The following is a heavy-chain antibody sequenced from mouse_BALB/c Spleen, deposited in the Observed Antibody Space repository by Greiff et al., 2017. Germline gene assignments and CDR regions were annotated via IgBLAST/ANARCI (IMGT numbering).Heavy chain of an antibody. J-gene: IGHJ4*01. Sequence: QVHVKQSGAELVKPGASVKLSCKASGYTFTSYYMYWVKQRPGQGLEWIGEINPSNGGTNFNEKFKSKATLTVDKSSSTAYMQLSSLTSEDSAVYYCTNYRYDEDYAMDYWGQGTSVTVSS. CDR3: TNYRYDEDYAMDY. CDR1: GYTFTSYY. CDR2: INPSNGGT. D-gene: IGHD2-14*01. V-gene: IGHV1S81*02.